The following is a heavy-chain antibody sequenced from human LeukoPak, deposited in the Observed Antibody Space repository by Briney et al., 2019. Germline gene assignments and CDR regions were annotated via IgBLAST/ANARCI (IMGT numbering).Heavy chain of an antibody. CDR1: GFTFSSYS. D-gene: IGHD5-18*01. CDR2: ISSSGSTI. J-gene: IGHJ6*03. V-gene: IGHV3-48*04. CDR3: ARVKSGYSYGPHYYYYYYMDV. Sequence: GGSLRLSCAASGFTFSSYSMNWVRQAPGKGLEWVSYISSSGSTIYYADSVKGRFTISRDNAKNSLYLQMNSLRAEDTAVYYCARVKSGYSYGPHYYYYYYMDVWGKGTTVTVSS.